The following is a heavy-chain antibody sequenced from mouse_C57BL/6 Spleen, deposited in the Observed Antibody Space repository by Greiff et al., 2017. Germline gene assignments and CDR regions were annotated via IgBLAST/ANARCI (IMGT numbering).Heavy chain of an antibody. D-gene: IGHD1-1*01. V-gene: IGHV1-9*01. J-gene: IGHJ3*01. Sequence: VKLQQSGAELMKPGASVKLSCKATGYTFTGYWIEWVKQRPGHGLEWIGEILPGSGSSNYNEKFKGKATFTADTSTNTAYMQLSSLTTEDSAIYYCALITTEAWFAYWGQGTLVTVSA. CDR3: ALITTEAWFAY. CDR1: GYTFTGYW. CDR2: ILPGSGSS.